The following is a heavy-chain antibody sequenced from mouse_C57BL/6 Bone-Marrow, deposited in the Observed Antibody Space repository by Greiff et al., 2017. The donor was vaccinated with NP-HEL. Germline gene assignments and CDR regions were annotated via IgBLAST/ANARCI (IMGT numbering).Heavy chain of an antibody. CDR3: ARQGHYYGSTLDY. J-gene: IGHJ2*01. CDR1: GFTFSSYG. V-gene: IGHV5-6*02. CDR2: ISSGGSYT. Sequence: DVKLVESGGDLVKPGGSLKLSCAASGFTFSSYGMSWVRQTPDKRLEWVATISSGGSYTYYPDSVKGRFTISRDNAKNTLYLQMSSLKSEDTAMYYCARQGHYYGSTLDYWGQGTTLTVSS. D-gene: IGHD1-1*01.